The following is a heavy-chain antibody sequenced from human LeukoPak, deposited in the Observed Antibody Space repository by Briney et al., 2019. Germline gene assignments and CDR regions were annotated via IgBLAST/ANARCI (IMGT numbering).Heavy chain of an antibody. D-gene: IGHD3-9*01. J-gene: IGHJ4*02. V-gene: IGHV3-23*01. CDR2: ISAGGGST. CDR1: GFTFSSYA. Sequence: GGSLRLSCAASGFTFSSYAMSWVRQAPGKGLEWVAGISAGGGSTYYADSVKGRFTISRDNSKNMLYLQLYSLRAEDTAVYYCAKGDPPTYYDILTGQDYWGQGTLVTASS. CDR3: AKGDPPTYYDILTGQDY.